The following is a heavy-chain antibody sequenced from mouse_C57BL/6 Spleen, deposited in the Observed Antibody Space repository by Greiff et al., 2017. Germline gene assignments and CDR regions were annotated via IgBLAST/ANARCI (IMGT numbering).Heavy chain of an antibody. V-gene: IGHV5-17*01. CDR3: ARYGNWYFDV. Sequence: EVKLVESGGGLVKPGGSLKLSCAASGFTFSDYGMHWVRQAPEKGLEWVAYISSGSSTIYYADTVKGRFTISRDNSKNTLFLQMTSLRSEDTAMYYCARYGNWYFDVWGTGTTVTVSS. CDR2: ISSGSSTI. CDR1: GFTFSDYG. J-gene: IGHJ1*03. D-gene: IGHD2-1*01.